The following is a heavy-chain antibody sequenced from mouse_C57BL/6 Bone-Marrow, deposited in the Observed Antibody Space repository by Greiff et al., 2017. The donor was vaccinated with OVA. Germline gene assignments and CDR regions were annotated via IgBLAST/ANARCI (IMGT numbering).Heavy chain of an antibody. CDR3: ARRYYGSSYWYFDV. V-gene: IGHV1-55*01. J-gene: IGHJ1*03. CDR1: GYTFTSYW. CDR2: IYPGSGST. Sequence: QVQLQQPGAELVKPGASVKMSCKASGYTFTSYWITWVKQRPGQGLEWIGDIYPGSGSTNYNEKFKSKATLTVDTSSSTAYMQLSSQTSEDSAVYYCARRYYGSSYWYFDVWGTGTTVTVSS. D-gene: IGHD1-1*01.